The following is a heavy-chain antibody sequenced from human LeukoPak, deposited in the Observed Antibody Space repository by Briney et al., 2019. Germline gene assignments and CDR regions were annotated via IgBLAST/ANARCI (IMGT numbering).Heavy chain of an antibody. CDR2: IYSGGST. CDR3: ASTTRGGTYYYYMDV. V-gene: IGHV3-53*01. D-gene: IGHD1-1*01. J-gene: IGHJ6*03. Sequence: PGGSLRLSCAASGFTFSSYWMNWVRQAPGKGLEWVSVIYSGGSTYYADSVKGRFTVSRDNSKNTLYLQMNSLRAEDTAVYYCASTTRGGTYYYYMDVWGKGTTVTISS. CDR1: GFTFSSYW.